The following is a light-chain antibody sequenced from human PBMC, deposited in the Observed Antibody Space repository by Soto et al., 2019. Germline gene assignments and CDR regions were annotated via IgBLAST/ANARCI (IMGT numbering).Light chain of an antibody. CDR1: QSVSSK. J-gene: IGKJ2*01. CDR2: VAS. Sequence: EIVLTQSPGTLSLSLGERATLSCRASQSVSSKLAWYQQKPGQAPRVLIYVASSRATGIPDRFGGSGSGTDFTLTISRLEPEDFAVYYCQQYGGSPRTFGQGTKLEI. CDR3: QQYGGSPRT. V-gene: IGKV3-20*01.